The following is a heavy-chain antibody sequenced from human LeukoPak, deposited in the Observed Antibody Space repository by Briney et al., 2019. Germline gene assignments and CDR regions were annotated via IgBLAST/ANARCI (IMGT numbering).Heavy chain of an antibody. V-gene: IGHV3-30*02. Sequence: PGGSLRLSCAASGFTFISYGMHWVRQAPGKGLEWVAFIRNDGSNKYYADSVKSRFTISRDNSKNTLYLQMNSLRAEDTAVYYCAKLLSNSGRFLYWGQGTLVTVSS. CDR3: AKLLSNSGRFLY. CDR1: GFTFISYG. J-gene: IGHJ4*02. CDR2: IRNDGSNK. D-gene: IGHD4-23*01.